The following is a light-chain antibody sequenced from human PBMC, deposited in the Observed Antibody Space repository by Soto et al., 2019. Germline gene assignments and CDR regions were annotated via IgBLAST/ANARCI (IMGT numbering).Light chain of an antibody. Sequence: DIQMTQSPSTRSPSVFDTVTITCRASRTISSWLAWYQQKPGKAPKLLIYRASTLKSGVPSRFSGSGSGTEFTLTISSLQPDDLATYYCQHYNSYSEAFGQGTKVDIK. CDR2: RAS. CDR1: RTISSW. CDR3: QHYNSYSEA. V-gene: IGKV1-5*03. J-gene: IGKJ1*01.